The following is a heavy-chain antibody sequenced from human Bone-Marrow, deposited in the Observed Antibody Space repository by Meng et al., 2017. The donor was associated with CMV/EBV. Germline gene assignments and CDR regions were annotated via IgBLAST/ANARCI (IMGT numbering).Heavy chain of an antibody. CDR2: IYSGGSST. D-gene: IGHD2/OR15-2a*01. CDR1: GFTFSSYA. J-gene: IGHJ3*02. V-gene: IGHV3-23*03. CDR3: AKVASYAHAFDI. Sequence: GGSLRLSCAASGFTFSSYAMSWVRQAPGKGLEWVSVIYSGGSSTYYADSVKGRFTISRDNSKNTLYLQMNSLRAEDTAVYYCAKVASYAHAFDIWGQGTRVTVSS.